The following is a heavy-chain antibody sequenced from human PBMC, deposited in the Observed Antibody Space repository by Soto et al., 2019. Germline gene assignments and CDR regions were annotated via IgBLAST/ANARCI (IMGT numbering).Heavy chain of an antibody. J-gene: IGHJ6*03. V-gene: IGHV3-7*01. CDR3: ARRYNYYYYYMDV. CDR1: GFTFSSYW. CDR2: IKQDGSEK. D-gene: IGHD1-1*01. Sequence: PGGSLRLSCAASGFTFSSYWMSWVRQAPGKGLEWVANIKQDGSEKYYVDSVKGRFTISRDNAKNSLYLQMSSLRAEDTAVYYCARRYNYYYYYMDVWGKGTTVTVSS.